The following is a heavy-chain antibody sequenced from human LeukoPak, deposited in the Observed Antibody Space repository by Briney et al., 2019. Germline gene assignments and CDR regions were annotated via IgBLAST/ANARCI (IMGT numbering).Heavy chain of an antibody. V-gene: IGHV3-20*04. CDR2: IDRNGDST. CDR1: GFNFDDYG. D-gene: IGHD6-19*01. J-gene: IGHJ4*02. Sequence: PGGSLRLSCAASGFNFDDYGMSWVRQGPGKGLEWVSGIDRNGDSTGYADSVKGRFTISRDNAKNSLYLQMNSLRAEDTALYYCAKDISVAGTIRYIFDYWGQGTLVTVSS. CDR3: AKDISVAGTIRYIFDY.